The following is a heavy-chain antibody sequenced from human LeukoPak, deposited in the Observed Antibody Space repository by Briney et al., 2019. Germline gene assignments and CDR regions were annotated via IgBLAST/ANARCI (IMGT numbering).Heavy chain of an antibody. CDR2: IYYSGST. J-gene: IGHJ4*02. D-gene: IGHD5-24*01. V-gene: IGHV4-59*01. CDR3: ARARRDGYNEFDY. Sequence: TSSETPSLTCTVSGGSISSYYWSWIRQPPGKGLEWIGYIYYSGSTNYNPSLKSRVTISVDTSKNQFSLKLSSVTAADTAVYYCARARRDGYNEFDYWGQGTLVTVSS. CDR1: GGSISSYY.